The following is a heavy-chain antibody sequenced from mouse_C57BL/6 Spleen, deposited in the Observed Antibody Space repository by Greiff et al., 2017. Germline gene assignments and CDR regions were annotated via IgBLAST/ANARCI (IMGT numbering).Heavy chain of an antibody. J-gene: IGHJ4*01. D-gene: IGHD1-1*01. Sequence: QVQLKESGAELVRPGTSVKVSCKASGYAFTNYLIEWVKQRPGQGLEWIGVINPGSGGTNYNEKFKGKATLTADKSSSTAYMQLSSLTSEDSAVYFCARSAYGSSYVDAMDYWGQGTSVTVSS. CDR2: INPGSGGT. CDR1: GYAFTNYL. CDR3: ARSAYGSSYVDAMDY. V-gene: IGHV1-54*01.